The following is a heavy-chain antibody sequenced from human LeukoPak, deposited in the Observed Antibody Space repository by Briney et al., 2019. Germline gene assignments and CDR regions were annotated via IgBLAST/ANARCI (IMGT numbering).Heavy chain of an antibody. D-gene: IGHD2-15*01. J-gene: IGHJ6*03. V-gene: IGHV4-39*07. CDR3: ARGRYCSGGSCYSPLDYYYMDV. CDR1: GGSISSSSYY. CDR2: IYYSGST. Sequence: PSETLSLTCTVSGGSISSSSYYWGWIRQPPGKGLEWIGSIYYSGSTYYNPPLKSRVTISVDTSKNQFSLKLSSVTAADTAVYYCARGRYCSGGSCYSPLDYYYMDVWGKGTTVTVSS.